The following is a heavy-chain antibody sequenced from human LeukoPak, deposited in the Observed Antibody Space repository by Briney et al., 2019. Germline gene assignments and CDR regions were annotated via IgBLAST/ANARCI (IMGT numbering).Heavy chain of an antibody. J-gene: IGHJ4*02. D-gene: IGHD4-23*01. CDR1: GFTFDDYG. CDR2: INWNGGST. CDR3: ATEGITPYYFDY. V-gene: IGHV3-20*04. Sequence: GGSLRLSCAASGFTFDDYGMSWVLQAPGQGLESVSGINWNGGSTGYADSVKGRFTISRDNAKNSLYLQMNSLRAEDTAVYYCATEGITPYYFDYWGQGTLVTVSS.